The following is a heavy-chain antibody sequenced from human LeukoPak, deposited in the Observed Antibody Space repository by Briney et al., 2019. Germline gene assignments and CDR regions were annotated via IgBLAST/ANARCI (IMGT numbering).Heavy chain of an antibody. Sequence: KPGESLKISCKGSGYSFTSYWIGWVRQMPGKGLEWMGIIYPGDSDTRYSPSFQGQVTISADKSISTAYLQWSSLKASDTAMYYCVIAPYRQYSSPDAFDIWGQGTMVTVSS. V-gene: IGHV5-51*01. CDR1: GYSFTSYW. CDR2: IYPGDSDT. D-gene: IGHD5-12*01. J-gene: IGHJ3*02. CDR3: VIAPYRQYSSPDAFDI.